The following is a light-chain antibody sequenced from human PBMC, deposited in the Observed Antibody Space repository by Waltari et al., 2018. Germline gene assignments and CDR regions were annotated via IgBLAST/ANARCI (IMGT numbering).Light chain of an antibody. CDR2: WAS. Sequence: IVMTQSPDSLAVSLGERATINCKSSQTILYNSHDKNYLAWYQQKPGQPPRLLIYWASTRESGVPDRVSGSGSGTDFTLTISNLQAEDVAVYYCQQYYSRRTFGQGTKVEI. V-gene: IGKV4-1*01. J-gene: IGKJ1*01. CDR1: QTILYNSHDKNY. CDR3: QQYYSRRT.